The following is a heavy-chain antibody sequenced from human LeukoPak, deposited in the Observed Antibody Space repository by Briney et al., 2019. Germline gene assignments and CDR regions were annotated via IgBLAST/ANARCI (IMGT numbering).Heavy chain of an antibody. CDR2: ISSSSSYI. Sequence: KTGGSLRLSCAASGFTFSSYSMNWVRQAPGKGLEWVSSISSSSSYIYYADSVKGRFTISRDNAKNSLYLQMNSLRAEDTAVYYCARRPAQSFRYYYYYYMDVWGKGTTVTISS. J-gene: IGHJ6*03. CDR3: ARRPAQSFRYYYYYYMDV. CDR1: GFTFSSYS. D-gene: IGHD6-19*01. V-gene: IGHV3-21*01.